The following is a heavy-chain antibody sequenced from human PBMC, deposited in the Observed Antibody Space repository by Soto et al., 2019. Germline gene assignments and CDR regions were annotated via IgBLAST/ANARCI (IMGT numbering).Heavy chain of an antibody. CDR1: GGSINNYY. J-gene: IGHJ4*02. CDR3: ARGPPLAY. Sequence: SETLSLTCTVSGGSINNYYCSWIRQPPGKGLEWIGYIYHSVSTNYNPSLKSRVTISVDRSKNQFSLKLSSVTAADTAVYYCARGPPLAYWGQGTLVTVSS. CDR2: IYHSVST. V-gene: IGHV4-59*12.